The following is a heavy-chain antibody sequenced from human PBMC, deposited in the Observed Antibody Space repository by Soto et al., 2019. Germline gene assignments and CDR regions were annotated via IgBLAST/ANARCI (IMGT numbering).Heavy chain of an antibody. V-gene: IGHV3-23*01. D-gene: IGHD6-13*01. CDR3: AKDQGSSWYEIDY. CDR2: ISGSGGST. CDR1: GFTFSNYA. J-gene: IGHJ4*02. Sequence: PVGSLRLSCAASGFTFSNYAVTWVRQAPGKGLEWVSTISGSGGSTYYADSVKGRFTISRDNSKNTLYLQMNSLRAEDTAVYYCAKDQGSSWYEIDYWGQGPLVTVSS.